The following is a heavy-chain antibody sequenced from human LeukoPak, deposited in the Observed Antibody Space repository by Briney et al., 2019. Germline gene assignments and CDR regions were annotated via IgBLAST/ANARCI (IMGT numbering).Heavy chain of an antibody. J-gene: IGHJ4*02. CDR2: ISSSGSTI. CDR1: GFTVSSNY. Sequence: GGSLRLSCAASGFTVSSNYMSWVRQAPGKGLEWVSYISSSGSTIYYADSVKGRFTISRDNAKNSLYLQMNSLRAEDTAVYYCARHGPAGDSSSCFDFWGQGTLVTVSS. V-gene: IGHV3-11*01. D-gene: IGHD6-13*01. CDR3: ARHGPAGDSSSCFDF.